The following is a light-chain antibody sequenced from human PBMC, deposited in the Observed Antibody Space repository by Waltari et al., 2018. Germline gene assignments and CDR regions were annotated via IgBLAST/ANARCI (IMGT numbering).Light chain of an antibody. J-gene: IGKJ2*01. Sequence: EIVVTQSPATLSVSPGDTATVSCRASQSVRTNLAWYQHKPGQAPRLLIHAASTRATAIPARFSGSGSGTEFTLTVSSLHSEDSAVYYCQQYNVWPYTFGQGTRLEIK. V-gene: IGKV3-15*01. CDR2: AAS. CDR3: QQYNVWPYT. CDR1: QSVRTN.